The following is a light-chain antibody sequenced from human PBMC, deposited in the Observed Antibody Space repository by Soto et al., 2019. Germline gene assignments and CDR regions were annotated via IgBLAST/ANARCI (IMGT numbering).Light chain of an antibody. CDR1: QSVRSNY. Sequence: EIVLTQSPGTLSLSPGERATLSCRASQSVRSNYLAWYQRKPGQAPRLLIYGASTRATGIPDRFSGTGSGTDFTLTISRLDPEDFAVYYCQQYGGSPYTFGQGTKLEIK. CDR3: QQYGGSPYT. V-gene: IGKV3-20*01. CDR2: GAS. J-gene: IGKJ2*01.